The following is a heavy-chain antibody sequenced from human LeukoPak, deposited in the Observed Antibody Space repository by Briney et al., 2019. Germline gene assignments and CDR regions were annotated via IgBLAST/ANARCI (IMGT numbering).Heavy chain of an antibody. V-gene: IGHV3-48*01. J-gene: IGHJ6*03. D-gene: IGHD3-22*01. CDR3: ARGGNCYDSSPYDFYG. Sequence: GGSLRLSCAASGFTFSSYSMNWVRQAPGKGVEWVSYISSCSSTIYYADSVKRRFTISRDNAKNSRYLQMNSLRAEDMAVYYCARGGNCYDSSPYDFYGWGNRATVT. CDR1: GFTFSSYS. CDR2: ISSCSSTI.